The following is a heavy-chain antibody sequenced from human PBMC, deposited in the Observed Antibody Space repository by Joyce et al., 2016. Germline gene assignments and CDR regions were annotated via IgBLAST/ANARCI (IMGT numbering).Heavy chain of an antibody. D-gene: IGHD6-13*01. J-gene: IGHJ4*02. V-gene: IGHV3-21*01. Sequence: EVQLVESGGGLVEPGSSLRLSCSASGFAFSTYTMSWVRQAPGKGLECVSSISDNSRFIYYADSLKGRFTISRDNAKNSLYLQMNSLRAEDTAVYYCVRVDPTEQPIDYWGQGTLVTVSS. CDR2: ISDNSRFI. CDR1: GFAFSTYT. CDR3: VRVDPTEQPIDY.